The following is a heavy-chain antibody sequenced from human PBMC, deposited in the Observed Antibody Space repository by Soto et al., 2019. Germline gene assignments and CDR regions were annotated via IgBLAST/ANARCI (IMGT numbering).Heavy chain of an antibody. V-gene: IGHV4-39*01. J-gene: IGHJ4*02. CDR2: IYYSGST. Sequence: SETLSLTCTVSGGSISSSSYYWGWIRQPPGKGLEWIGSIYYSGSTYYKPSLKSRVTISVDTSKNQFSLKLSSVTAADTAVYYCARHQYSSSWYFDYWGQGTLVTVSS. CDR3: ARHQYSSSWYFDY. D-gene: IGHD6-13*01. CDR1: GGSISSSSYY.